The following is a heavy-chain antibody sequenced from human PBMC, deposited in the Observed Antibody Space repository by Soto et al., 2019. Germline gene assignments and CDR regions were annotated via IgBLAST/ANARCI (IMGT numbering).Heavy chain of an antibody. Sequence: GGSLRLSCAASGFTFSSYWMSWVRQAPGKGLEWEANIKQDGSEKYYVDSVKGRFTISRDNAKNSLYLQMNSLRAEDTAVYYCASSDYDILTGYYMRYYYYYMDVWGKGTTVTVSS. CDR2: IKQDGSEK. D-gene: IGHD3-9*01. CDR1: GFTFSSYW. V-gene: IGHV3-7*01. CDR3: ASSDYDILTGYYMRYYYYYMDV. J-gene: IGHJ6*03.